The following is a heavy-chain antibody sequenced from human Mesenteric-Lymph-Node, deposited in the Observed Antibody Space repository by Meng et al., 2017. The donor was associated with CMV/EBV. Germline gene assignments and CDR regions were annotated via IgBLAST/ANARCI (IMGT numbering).Heavy chain of an antibody. CDR1: GDSIDSSNW. Sequence: SAASGDSIDSSNWWSWVRQSPGKGLEWIGEIYHLGSTNYSPSLQSRVILSVDKSRNHFSLKLTSVTPADTAMYYCARRYSAYEYFDYWGQGTLVTVSS. CDR2: IYHLGST. J-gene: IGHJ4*02. CDR3: ARRYSAYEYFDY. V-gene: IGHV4-4*02. D-gene: IGHD5-12*01.